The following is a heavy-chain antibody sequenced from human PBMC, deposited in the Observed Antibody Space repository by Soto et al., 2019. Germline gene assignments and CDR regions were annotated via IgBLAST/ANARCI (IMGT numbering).Heavy chain of an antibody. D-gene: IGHD2-2*01. V-gene: IGHV4-59*01. J-gene: IGHJ4*02. CDR1: GGSIRNYF. Sequence: SETLSLTCSVSGGSIRNYFWNWIRQSPGKGLEWIGWIHDSGSTNSNPSLKSRVTISMDTSKNQFSLNWSSVTAAGTAVYYCARHFSVDQSDSWGQGTLVNVSS. CDR3: ARHFSVDQSDS. CDR2: IHDSGST.